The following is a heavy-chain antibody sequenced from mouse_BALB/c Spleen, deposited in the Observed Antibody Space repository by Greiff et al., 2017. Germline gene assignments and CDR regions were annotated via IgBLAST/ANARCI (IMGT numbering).Heavy chain of an antibody. Sequence: EVKLVESGGGLVQPGGSLKLSCAASGFTFSSYGMSWVRQTPDKRLELVATINSNGGSTYYPDSVKGRFTISRDNAKNTLYLQMSSLKSEDTAMYYCARVKRVFSDYWGQGTTLTVSS. CDR2: INSNGGST. CDR1: GFTFSSYG. J-gene: IGHJ2*01. CDR3: ARVKRVFSDY. V-gene: IGHV5-6-3*01.